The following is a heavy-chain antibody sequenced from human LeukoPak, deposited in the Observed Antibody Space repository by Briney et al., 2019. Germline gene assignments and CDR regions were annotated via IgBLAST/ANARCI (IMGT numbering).Heavy chain of an antibody. Sequence: SGSLSLTCTVSGGTISRNYWSWIRQPPGKGLEWIAYTHYSDSTNYNPSLKSRLTISLDASKNQFSLKLGSVTAADTALYYCARDRRRELLHAFDIWGQGTMVTVSS. CDR2: THYSDST. CDR1: GGTISRNY. J-gene: IGHJ3*02. CDR3: ARDRRRELLHAFDI. V-gene: IGHV4-59*13. D-gene: IGHD1-7*01.